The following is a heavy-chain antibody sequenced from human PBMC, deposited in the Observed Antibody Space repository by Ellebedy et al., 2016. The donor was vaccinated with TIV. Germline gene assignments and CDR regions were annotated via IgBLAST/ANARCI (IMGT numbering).Heavy chain of an antibody. D-gene: IGHD3-10*01. V-gene: IGHV4-34*01. CDR2: INHSGST. CDR3: ARGVPAMVRGWGYYYYGMDV. CDR1: GGSFSGYY. J-gene: IGHJ6*02. Sequence: SETLSLTXAVYGGSFSGYYWSWIRQPPGKGLEWIGEINHSGSTNYNPSLKSRVTISVDTSKNQFSLKLSSVTAADTAVYYCARGVPAMVRGWGYYYYGMDVWGQGTTVTVSS.